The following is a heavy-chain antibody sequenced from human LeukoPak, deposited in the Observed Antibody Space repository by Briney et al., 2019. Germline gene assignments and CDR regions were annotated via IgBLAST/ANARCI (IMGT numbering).Heavy chain of an antibody. CDR1: GFTFSNYA. V-gene: IGHV3-66*01. J-gene: IGHJ4*02. CDR3: ARDESFDY. CDR2: IYTGGST. Sequence: PGGSLRLSCAASGFTFSNYAMNWVRQAPGMGLEWVSVIYTGGSTYYADSVKGRFTISRDNSKNTLYLQMNTLRANDTAVYYCARDESFDYWGQGTLVTVSS.